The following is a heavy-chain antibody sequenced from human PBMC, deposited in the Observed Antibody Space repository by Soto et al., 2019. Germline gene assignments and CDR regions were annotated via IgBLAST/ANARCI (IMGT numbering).Heavy chain of an antibody. CDR1: GFTVSSNY. V-gene: IGHV3-53*05. CDR2: IYSGGST. D-gene: IGHD6-13*01. Sequence: GGSLRLSCAASGFTVSSNYMSWVRQAPGKGLEWVSVIYSGGSTYYADSVKGRFTISRDNPKNTLYLQMNSQGADDTAVYYFVTASSTWYRAFDIWGQGTMVTVSS. CDR3: VTASSTWYRAFDI. J-gene: IGHJ3*02.